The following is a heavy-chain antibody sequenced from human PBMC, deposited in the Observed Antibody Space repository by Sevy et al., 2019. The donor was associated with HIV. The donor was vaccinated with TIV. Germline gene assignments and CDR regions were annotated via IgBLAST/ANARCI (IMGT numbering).Heavy chain of an antibody. D-gene: IGHD2-2*02. Sequence: GGSLRLSCAASGFTFSKYSMSWVRQPPGKGLEWVSTLSFGCGEINYADSVKGRFTISRDNSKSSVYLQMNNLRPEDTAVYYCAREGCAKPHDYWGQGTLVSVSS. CDR1: GFTFSKYS. J-gene: IGHJ4*02. V-gene: IGHV3-23*01. CDR3: AREGCAKPHDY. CDR2: LSFGCGEI.